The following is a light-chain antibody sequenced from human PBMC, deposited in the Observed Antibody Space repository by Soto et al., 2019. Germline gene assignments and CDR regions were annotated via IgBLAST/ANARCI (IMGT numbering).Light chain of an antibody. CDR2: EGN. J-gene: IGLJ3*02. Sequence: QSALTQAASVSGSPGQSVTISSTGTSSVGLNFDAVSWYQHRPGQAPKLIIYEGNKRPSGVSNRFSASRSDNMASLTVSGLQAEDEAHYYYCSYLDTNSWVFGGGTKLTVL. CDR3: CSYLDTNSWV. V-gene: IGLV2-23*01. CDR1: SSVGLNFDA.